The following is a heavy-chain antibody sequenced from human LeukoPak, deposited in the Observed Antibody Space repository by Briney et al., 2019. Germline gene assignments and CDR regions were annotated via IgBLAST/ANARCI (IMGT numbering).Heavy chain of an antibody. V-gene: IGHV1-2*02. CDR1: GYTFTGYY. Sequence: ASVKVSCKASGYTFTGYYMHWVRQAPGQGLEWMGWINPNSGGTNYAQKFQGRVTMTRDTSISTAYMELSRLRSDDTAVYYCARGSRDSSSPASWDYWGQGTLVTVSS. J-gene: IGHJ4*02. CDR2: INPNSGGT. D-gene: IGHD6-6*01. CDR3: ARGSRDSSSPASWDY.